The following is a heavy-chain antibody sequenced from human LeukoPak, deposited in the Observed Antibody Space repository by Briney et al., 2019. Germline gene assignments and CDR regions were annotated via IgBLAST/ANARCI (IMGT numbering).Heavy chain of an antibody. CDR2: IYYSGST. J-gene: IGHJ4*02. CDR1: GGSISSSSYY. D-gene: IGHD6-19*01. V-gene: IGHV4-39*07. CDR3: ARVIAVAGWDFDY. Sequence: PSETLSLTCTVSGGSISSSSYYWGWIRQPPGKGLEWIGSIYYSGSTYYNPSLKSRVTISVDTSKNQFSLKLSSVTAADTAVYYCARVIAVAGWDFDYWGQGTLVTVSS.